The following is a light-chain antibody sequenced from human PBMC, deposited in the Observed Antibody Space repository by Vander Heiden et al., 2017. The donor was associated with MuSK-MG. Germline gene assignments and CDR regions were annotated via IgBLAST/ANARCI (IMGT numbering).Light chain of an antibody. V-gene: IGKV1-39*01. CDR1: QTISIY. CDR3: QQSYTTPPLT. J-gene: IGKJ4*01. Sequence: DIQLTQSPSSLSASVRDRVTITCRASQTISIYLNWYQQKPGRAPKLLIYGASSLQSGVPSRFSGSGSGTDFTLTISSLQPEDFASYYCQQSYTTPPLTFGGGTKVEIK. CDR2: GAS.